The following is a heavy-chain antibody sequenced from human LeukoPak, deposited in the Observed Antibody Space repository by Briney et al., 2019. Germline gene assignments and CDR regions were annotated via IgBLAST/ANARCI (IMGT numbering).Heavy chain of an antibody. CDR1: GGSISSYY. CDR3: ARSPEGRYYYDSSGFIYYYYMDV. Sequence: SETLSLTCTVSGGSISSYYWSWIRQPPGKGLEWIGYIYYSGSTYYNPSLRSRVTISVDTSKNQFSLKLSSVTAADTAVYYCARSPEGRYYYDSSGFIYYYYMDVWGKGTTVTISS. D-gene: IGHD3-22*01. J-gene: IGHJ6*03. CDR2: IYYSGST. V-gene: IGHV4-59*01.